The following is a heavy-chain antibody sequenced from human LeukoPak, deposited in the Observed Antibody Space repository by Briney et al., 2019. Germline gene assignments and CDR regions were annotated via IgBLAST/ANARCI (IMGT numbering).Heavy chain of an antibody. CDR3: ARERKKWMDV. V-gene: IGHV4-34*01. J-gene: IGHJ6*04. Sequence: SETLSLTCAGYGGSFSGYYWSWIRQPPGKGLEWIGEINHSGSTNYNPSLKSQVTISVDTSKNQFSLKLSSVTTADTAVYYCARERKKWMDVWGKGTTVTVSS. CDR2: INHSGST. D-gene: IGHD2-8*01. CDR1: GGSFSGYY.